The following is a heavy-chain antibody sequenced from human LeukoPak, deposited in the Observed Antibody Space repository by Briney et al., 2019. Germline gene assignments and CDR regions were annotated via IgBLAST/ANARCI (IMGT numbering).Heavy chain of an antibody. CDR2: ISDSGGRT. J-gene: IGHJ4*02. D-gene: IGHD2-15*01. V-gene: IGHV3-23*01. Sequence: GGSLRLSCAASGFTFSSYAMSWVRQTPGKGLEWVSAISDSGGRTYYAGSVKGRFTISRDNSKNTLYLQMESLRAEDTAVYYCAKHSTYCSGGSCQEDFDYWGQGTLVTVSS. CDR1: GFTFSSYA. CDR3: AKHSTYCSGGSCQEDFDY.